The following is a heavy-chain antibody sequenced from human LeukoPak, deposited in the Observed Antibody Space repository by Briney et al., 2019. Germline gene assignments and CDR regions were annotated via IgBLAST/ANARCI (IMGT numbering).Heavy chain of an antibody. V-gene: IGHV1-69*13. CDR2: IIPIFGTA. Sequence: ASVKVSCKASGYTFTSYGISWVRQAPGQGLEWMGGIIPIFGTANYAQKFQGRVTITADESTSTAYMELSSLRSEDTAVYYCARDLPYYYGSGFDYWGQGTLVTVSS. CDR1: GYTFTSYG. D-gene: IGHD3-10*01. J-gene: IGHJ4*02. CDR3: ARDLPYYYGSGFDY.